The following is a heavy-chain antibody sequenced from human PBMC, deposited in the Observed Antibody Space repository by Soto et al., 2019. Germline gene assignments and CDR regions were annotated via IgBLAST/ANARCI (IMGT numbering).Heavy chain of an antibody. D-gene: IGHD2-15*01. CDR2: ISAYNGNT. CDR1: GYTFTSYG. V-gene: IGHV1-18*01. Sequence: ASVKVSCKASGYTFTSYGISWARQAPGQGLEWMGWISAYNGNTNYAQKLQGRVTMTTDTSTSTAYMELRSLRSDDTAVYYCARDYCSGGSCYSDFQHWGQGTLVTVSS. J-gene: IGHJ1*01. CDR3: ARDYCSGGSCYSDFQH.